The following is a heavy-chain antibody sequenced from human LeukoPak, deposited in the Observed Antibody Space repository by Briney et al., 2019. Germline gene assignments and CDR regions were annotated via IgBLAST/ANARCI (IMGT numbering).Heavy chain of an antibody. Sequence: GASVKVSCKASGGTFSSYAISWVRQAPGQGLEWMGRINPNSGGTNYAQKFQGRVTMTRDTSISTAYMELSRLRSDDTAVYYCARDQPGEGVDWFDPWGQGTLVTVSS. CDR2: INPNSGGT. V-gene: IGHV1-2*06. CDR3: ARDQPGEGVDWFDP. CDR1: GGTFSSYA. J-gene: IGHJ5*02. D-gene: IGHD7-27*01.